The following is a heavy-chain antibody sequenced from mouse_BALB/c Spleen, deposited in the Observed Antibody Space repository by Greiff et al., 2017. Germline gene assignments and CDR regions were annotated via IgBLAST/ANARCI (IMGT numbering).Heavy chain of an antibody. V-gene: IGHV1-80*01. CDR2: IYPGDGDT. CDR1: GYAFRSYW. Sequence: QVQLQQSGAELVRPGSSVKISCKASGYAFRSYWMNWVKQRPGQGLEWIGQIYPGDGDTKSNGKFKGKATLTSDKSSSTADMQLSSLSSKYSAIYFCARSDRSRGYTIDYWGHGTSVTVSS. CDR3: ARSDRSRGYTIDY. J-gene: IGHJ4*01.